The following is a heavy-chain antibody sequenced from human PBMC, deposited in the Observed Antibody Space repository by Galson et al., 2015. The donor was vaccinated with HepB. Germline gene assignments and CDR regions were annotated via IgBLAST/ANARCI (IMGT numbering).Heavy chain of an antibody. V-gene: IGHV5-51*01. D-gene: IGHD6-13*01. Sequence: QSGAEVKKPGESLKISCKGPGYSFTSYWIGWVRQMPGKGLEWMGIIYPGDSDTRYSPSFQGQVTISADKSISTAYLQWSSLKASDTAMYYCARPSPEVIAAAGTQMDHWYFDLWGRGTLVTVSS. CDR1: GYSFTSYW. J-gene: IGHJ2*01. CDR3: ARPSPEVIAAAGTQMDHWYFDL. CDR2: IYPGDSDT.